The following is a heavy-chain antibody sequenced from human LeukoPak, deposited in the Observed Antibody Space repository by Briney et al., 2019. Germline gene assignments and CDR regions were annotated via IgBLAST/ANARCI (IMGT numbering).Heavy chain of an antibody. Sequence: PGGSLRLSCAASGFTFSSYAMSWVRQASGKGLEWVGRIRSKTKNYATSYAASVEGRFTISRDDSKNTAYLQIKSLKTEDTAVYYCTTQFITVPGGYWGQGTLVTVSS. CDR3: TTQFITVPGGY. J-gene: IGHJ4*02. CDR1: GFTFSSYA. V-gene: IGHV3-73*01. CDR2: IRSKTKNYAT. D-gene: IGHD4-17*01.